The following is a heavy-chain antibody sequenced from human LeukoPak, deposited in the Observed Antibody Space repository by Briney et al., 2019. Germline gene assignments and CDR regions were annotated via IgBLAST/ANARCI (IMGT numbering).Heavy chain of an antibody. D-gene: IGHD2-15*01. CDR3: AKDKDTPATAQPQRGYFES. CDR1: GFTFSGNG. Sequence: GGSLRLSCAASGFTFSGNGMHRVRQAPGKGLEWVALISYDGNNKYYADSVKGRFTISRDNSKNTLDLQMNSLRVEDTAVYFCAKDKDTPATAQPQRGYFESWGQGTLVTVSS. J-gene: IGHJ4*02. V-gene: IGHV3-30*18. CDR2: ISYDGNNK.